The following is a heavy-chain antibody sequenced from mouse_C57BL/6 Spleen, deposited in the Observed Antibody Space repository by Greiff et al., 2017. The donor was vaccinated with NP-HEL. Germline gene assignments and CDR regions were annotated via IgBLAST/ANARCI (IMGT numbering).Heavy chain of an antibody. D-gene: IGHD3-3*01. CDR3: ARWAGFDY. Sequence: VQLQQSGPELVKPGASVKISCKASGYSFTGYYMNWVKQSPEKSLEWIGEINPSTGGTTYNQKFKAKATLTVDKSSSTAYMQLKSLTSEDSAVYYCARWAGFDYWGQGTTLTVSS. J-gene: IGHJ2*01. CDR2: INPSTGGT. CDR1: GYSFTGYY. V-gene: IGHV1-42*01.